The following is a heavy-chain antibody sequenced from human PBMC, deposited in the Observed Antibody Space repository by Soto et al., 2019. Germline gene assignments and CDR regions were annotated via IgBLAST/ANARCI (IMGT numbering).Heavy chain of an antibody. J-gene: IGHJ4*02. V-gene: IGHV3-23*01. D-gene: IGHD6-19*01. CDR1: GLTFSNYA. CDR2: IDDSGSST. Sequence: GGSLRLSCAASGLTFSNYAMNWVRQAPGKGLEWVSGIDDSGSSTYYADSVKGRFTISRDNSKNTLYLQMNSLRAEDTAIFYCAKLRSGIAMAATNYWGQGTLVTVSS. CDR3: AKLRSGIAMAATNY.